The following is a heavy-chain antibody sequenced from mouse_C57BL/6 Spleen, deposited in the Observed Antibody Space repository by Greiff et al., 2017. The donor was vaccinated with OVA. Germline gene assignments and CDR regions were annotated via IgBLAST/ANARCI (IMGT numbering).Heavy chain of an antibody. D-gene: IGHD2-5*01. J-gene: IGHJ4*01. CDR3: TAYSNYEGYAMDY. V-gene: IGHV1-15*01. Sequence: VHLVESGAELVRPGASVTLSCKASGYTFTDYEMHWVKQTPVHGLEWIGAIDPETGGTAYNQKFKGKAILTADKSSSTAYMELRSLTSEDSAVYYCTAYSNYEGYAMDYWGQGTSVTVSS. CDR1: GYTFTDYE. CDR2: IDPETGGT.